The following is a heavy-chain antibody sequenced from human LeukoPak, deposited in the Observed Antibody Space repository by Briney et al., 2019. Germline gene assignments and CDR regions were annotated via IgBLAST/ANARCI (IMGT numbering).Heavy chain of an antibody. CDR1: GGSFSGYY. V-gene: IGHV4-34*01. J-gene: IGHJ4*02. CDR2: INHSGSN. Sequence: SETLSLTCAVYGGSFSGYYWSWISQPPGKGLEWVGEINHSGSNNYNPSLKRRVTISVETSKDQSSLKRRSVTAADTAVYYCGRDRAMVRGVIKRDYWGQGTLVTVSS. D-gene: IGHD3-10*01. CDR3: GRDRAMVRGVIKRDY.